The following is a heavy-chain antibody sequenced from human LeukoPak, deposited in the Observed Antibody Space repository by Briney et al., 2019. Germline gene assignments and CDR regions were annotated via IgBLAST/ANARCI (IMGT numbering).Heavy chain of an antibody. CDR2: INWNGGST. V-gene: IGHV3-20*04. D-gene: IGHD3-16*02. CDR1: GFTFDDYG. CDR3: ARVGYDYVWGSYRYMDYYYYMDV. Sequence: SGGSLRLSCAASGFTFDDYGMSWVRQAPGKGLEWVSGINWNGGSTGYADSVKGRFTISRDNAKNSLYLQMNSLRAEDTAVYYCARVGYDYVWGSYRYMDYYYYMDVWGKGTTVTVSS. J-gene: IGHJ6*03.